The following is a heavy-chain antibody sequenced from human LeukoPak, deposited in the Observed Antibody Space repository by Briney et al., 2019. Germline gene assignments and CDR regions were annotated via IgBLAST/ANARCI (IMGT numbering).Heavy chain of an antibody. CDR2: IIPIFGTA. CDR1: GGTFSSYA. Sequence: SVKVSCKASGGTFSSYAISWVRQSPGHGLEWLEGIIPIFGTANYAQKFQGRVTITADESTSTAYMELSSLRSEDTAVYYCARDHGSGSYYLNWFDPWGQGTLVTGSS. V-gene: IGHV1-69*13. CDR3: ARDHGSGSYYLNWFDP. D-gene: IGHD3-10*01. J-gene: IGHJ5*02.